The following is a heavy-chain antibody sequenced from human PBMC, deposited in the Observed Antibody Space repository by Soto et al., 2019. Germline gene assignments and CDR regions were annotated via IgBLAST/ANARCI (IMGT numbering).Heavy chain of an antibody. CDR2: IKQDGSEK. D-gene: IGHD2-15*01. J-gene: IGHJ6*02. CDR1: GFTFSSYW. CDR3: ARDHNIVVVVAPIYGMDV. V-gene: IGHV3-7*05. Sequence: PAGSLRLSCAASGFTFSSYWMSWVRQAPGKGLEWVANIKQDGSEKYYVDSVKGRFTISRDNAKNSLYLQMNSLRAEDTAVYYCARDHNIVVVVAPIYGMDVWGQGTTVTVSS.